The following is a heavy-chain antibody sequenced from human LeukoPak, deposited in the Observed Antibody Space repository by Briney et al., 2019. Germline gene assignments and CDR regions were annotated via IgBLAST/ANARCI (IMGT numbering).Heavy chain of an antibody. V-gene: IGHV4-59*08. D-gene: IGHD6-13*01. J-gene: IGHJ4*02. Sequence: SETLSLTCSVSGGSISGYYWNWIRQPPGKGLEWIGFIHYSGSTNYNPSLKSRVTISVDTSKNQFSLKLSSVTAADTAIYYCARLGDSRSPLYYFDYWGQGTLVTVSS. CDR3: ARLGDSRSPLYYFDY. CDR1: GGSISGYY. CDR2: IHYSGST.